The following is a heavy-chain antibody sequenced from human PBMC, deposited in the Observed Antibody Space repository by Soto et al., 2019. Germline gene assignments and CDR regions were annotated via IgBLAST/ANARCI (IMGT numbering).Heavy chain of an antibody. D-gene: IGHD3-10*01. Sequence: QVQLVQSGAEVKKPGSSVKVSCKASGGTFSTSTISWVRQAPGQGLEWMGGIIPIFGTANYAQKFQGRVTITVDESTSTAYMELSSLRSEDTAVYYCARGNYYGSSSYYYVMDVWGQGTTVTVSS. CDR3: ARGNYYGSSSYYYVMDV. CDR2: IIPIFGTA. V-gene: IGHV1-69*12. CDR1: GGTFSTST. J-gene: IGHJ6*02.